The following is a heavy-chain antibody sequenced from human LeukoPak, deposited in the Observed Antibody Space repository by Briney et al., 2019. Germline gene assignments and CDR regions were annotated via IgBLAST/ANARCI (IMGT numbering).Heavy chain of an antibody. Sequence: ASVKVSCKVSGYTLTELSMHWVRQAPGKGLEWMGGFDPEDGETIYAQKFQGRVTVTEDTSTDTAYMELSSLRSEDTAVYYCATGSGSHDAFDIWGQGTMVTVSS. CDR3: ATGSGSHDAFDI. J-gene: IGHJ3*02. D-gene: IGHD1-26*01. V-gene: IGHV1-24*01. CDR1: GYTLTELS. CDR2: FDPEDGET.